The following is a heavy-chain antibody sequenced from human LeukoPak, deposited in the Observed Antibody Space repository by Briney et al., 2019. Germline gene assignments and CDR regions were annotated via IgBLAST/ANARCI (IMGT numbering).Heavy chain of an antibody. Sequence: GGSLRLSCAASGFTFSGYGMHWVRQAPGKGLEWVAFIRYDGSNKYYADSVKGRFTISRDNSKNTLYLQMNSLRAEDTAVYYCAKGRYSNVRLDYWGQGTLVTVSS. CDR1: GFTFSGYG. D-gene: IGHD4-11*01. CDR3: AKGRYSNVRLDY. V-gene: IGHV3-30*02. J-gene: IGHJ4*02. CDR2: IRYDGSNK.